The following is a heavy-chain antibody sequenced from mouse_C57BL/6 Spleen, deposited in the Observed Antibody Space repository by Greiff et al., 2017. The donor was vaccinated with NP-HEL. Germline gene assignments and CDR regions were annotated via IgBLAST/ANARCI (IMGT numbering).Heavy chain of an antibody. D-gene: IGHD2-4*01. CDR1: GFTFSSYA. V-gene: IGHV5-4*03. CDR2: ISDGGSYT. CDR3: ARGYDSKYYYAMDY. J-gene: IGHJ4*01. Sequence: DVKLVESGGGLVKPGGSLKLSCAASGFTFSSYAMSWVRQTPEKRLEWVATISDGGSYTYYPDNVKGRFTISRDNAKNNLYLQMSHLKSEDTAMYYCARGYDSKYYYAMDYWGQGTSVTVSS.